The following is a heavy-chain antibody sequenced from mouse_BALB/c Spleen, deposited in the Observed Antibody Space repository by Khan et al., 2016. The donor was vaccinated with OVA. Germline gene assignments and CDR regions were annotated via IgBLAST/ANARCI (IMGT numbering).Heavy chain of an antibody. J-gene: IGHJ2*01. CDR1: GFTFSSYV. D-gene: IGHD2-14*01. CDR2: ISSGGST. CDR3: AREAYRYDEYYFDY. V-gene: IGHV5-6-5*01. Sequence: EVNVVESGGDLVKPGGSLKLSCAASGFTFSSYVMSWVRQTPEKRLEWVTSISSGGSTYYPDSVKGRFTISRDNARNILYLQMSSLRSGDTAMYYCAREAYRYDEYYFDYWGQGTTLTVSS.